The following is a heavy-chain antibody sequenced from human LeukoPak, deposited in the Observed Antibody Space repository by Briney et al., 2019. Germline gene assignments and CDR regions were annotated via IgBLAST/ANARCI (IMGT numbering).Heavy chain of an antibody. CDR1: GFNFHEYA. Sequence: GGSLRLSCTASGFNFHEYAFHWVRQVPGKGLEWVSGVLSNSDHVGYADSVKGRFTISRDNAKNSLYLQMNSLRSDDTALYYCAKERSGDLDTWGQGTLVTVSS. V-gene: IGHV3-9*01. CDR2: VLSNSDHV. CDR3: AKERSGDLDT. J-gene: IGHJ5*01. D-gene: IGHD4-17*01.